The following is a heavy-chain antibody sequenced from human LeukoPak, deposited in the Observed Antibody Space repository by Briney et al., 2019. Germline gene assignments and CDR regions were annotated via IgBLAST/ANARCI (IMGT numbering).Heavy chain of an antibody. J-gene: IGHJ4*02. CDR3: ASSGIGYGVI. V-gene: IGHV3-7*01. D-gene: IGHD3-10*01. CDR1: GFTFSTCW. Sequence: GGSLRLSCAASGFTFSTCWMSWVRQAPGKGLEWVANIKQDASEKNYLDSVKGRFTISRDNAKNSLYLQMNSLRAEDTAVYYCASSGIGYGVIWGQGTLVTVSS. CDR2: IKQDASEK.